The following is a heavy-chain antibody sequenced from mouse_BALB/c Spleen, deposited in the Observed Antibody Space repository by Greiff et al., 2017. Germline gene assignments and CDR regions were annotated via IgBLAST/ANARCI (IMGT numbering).Heavy chain of an antibody. CDR2: IDPANGNT. CDR1: GFNIKDTY. Sequence: VQLQQSGAELVKPGASVKLSCTASGFNIKDTYMHWVKQRPEQGLEWIGRIDPANGNTKYDPKFQGKATITADTSSNTAYLQLSSLTSEDTAVYYCAVIYYDYDAWFAYWGQGTLVTVSA. V-gene: IGHV14-3*02. D-gene: IGHD2-4*01. CDR3: AVIYYDYDAWFAY. J-gene: IGHJ3*01.